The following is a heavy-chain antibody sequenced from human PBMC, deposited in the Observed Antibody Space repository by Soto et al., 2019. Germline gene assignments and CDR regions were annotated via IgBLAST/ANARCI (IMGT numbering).Heavy chain of an antibody. CDR1: GFTFSSYS. CDR3: ARKPSYCGGDCYNDAFDI. D-gene: IGHD2-21*02. CDR2: ISSSSSYI. Sequence: GGSLRLSCAASGFTFSSYSMNWVRQAPGKGLEWVSSISSSSSYIYYADSVKGRFTISRDNAKNSLYLQMNSLRAEDTAVYYCARKPSYCGGDCYNDAFDIWGQGTMVTVSS. J-gene: IGHJ3*02. V-gene: IGHV3-21*01.